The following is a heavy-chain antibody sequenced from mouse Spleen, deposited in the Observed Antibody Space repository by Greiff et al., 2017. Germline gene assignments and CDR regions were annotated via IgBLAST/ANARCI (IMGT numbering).Heavy chain of an antibody. J-gene: IGHJ1*01. CDR2: INPSRGYT. Sequence: VQLQQSGAELARPGASGKMSCKASGYTFTSYTMHWVKQRPGQGLEWIGYINPSRGYTKYNQKFKDKATLTADKSSSTAYMQLSSLTSEDSAVYYCAEEATVVEDWYFDVWGAGTTVTVSS. D-gene: IGHD1-1*01. V-gene: IGHV1-4*01. CDR1: GYTFTSYT. CDR3: AEEATVVEDWYFDV.